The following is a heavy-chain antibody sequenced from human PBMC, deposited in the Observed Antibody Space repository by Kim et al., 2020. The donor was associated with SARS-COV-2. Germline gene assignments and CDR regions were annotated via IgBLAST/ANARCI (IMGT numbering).Heavy chain of an antibody. J-gene: IGHJ4*02. CDR2: I. Sequence: IGYADSVKGRFTIARDNAKNSLYLQMNRLRAEDTALYYCAKEVGTGSYNDWGQGTLVTVSS. CDR3: AKEVGTGSYND. D-gene: IGHD1-26*01. V-gene: IGHV3-9*01.